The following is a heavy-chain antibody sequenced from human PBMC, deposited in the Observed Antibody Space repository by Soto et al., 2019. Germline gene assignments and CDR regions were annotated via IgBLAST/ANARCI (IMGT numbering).Heavy chain of an antibody. CDR1: GYTFTSYA. D-gene: IGHD3-9*01. J-gene: IGHJ2*01. V-gene: IGHV1-3*01. Sequence: QVQLVQSGAEVKKPGASVRVSCKASGYTFTSYAMHWVRQAPGQRLEWMGWINAGHGHPKYSQKFQGRVTLTRDTSASTAYMEMSSSISEDTAVYYCARAVGALRYFGWLMYRGWNYEPWGRGTLVTVSS. CDR2: INAGHGHP. CDR3: ARAVGALRYFGWLMYRGWNYEP.